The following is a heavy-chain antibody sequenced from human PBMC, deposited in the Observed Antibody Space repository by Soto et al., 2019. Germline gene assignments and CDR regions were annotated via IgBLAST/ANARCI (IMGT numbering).Heavy chain of an antibody. J-gene: IGHJ4*02. CDR2: IIPIFGTA. V-gene: IGHV1-69*13. D-gene: IGHD6-13*01. CDR3: ARDGDSGSWYFKFVY. Sequence: GASVKVPCKSSGGTFSSYAISWVRQAPGQGLEWMGGIIPIFGTANYAQKFQGRVTITADEPTSTAYMELSSLRSEDTAVYYCARDGDSGSWYFKFVYWGQGTLVTVSS. CDR1: GGTFSSYA.